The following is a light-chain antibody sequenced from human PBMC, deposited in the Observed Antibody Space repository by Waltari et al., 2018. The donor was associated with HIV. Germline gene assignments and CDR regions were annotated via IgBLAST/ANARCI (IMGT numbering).Light chain of an antibody. CDR1: QSFDSKY. J-gene: IGKJ1*01. V-gene: IGKV3-20*01. CDR3: HQYVNLPQT. CDR2: AAS. Sequence: EVVFTQYPGTLSLAPGERATLSCRASQSFDSKYFVWYQQKPSQAPRLLIYAASTRATGIPDRFSGSGSGTDFTLTISRLEPEDSAVYYCHQYVNLPQTFGQGTKVEIK.